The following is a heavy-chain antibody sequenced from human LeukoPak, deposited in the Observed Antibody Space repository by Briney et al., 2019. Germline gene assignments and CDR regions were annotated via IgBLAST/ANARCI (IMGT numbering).Heavy chain of an antibody. V-gene: IGHV1-18*01. J-gene: IGHJ4*02. CDR1: GYTFTNYG. D-gene: IGHD4-17*01. Sequence: ASVKVSCKASGYTFTNYGVSWVRQAPGQGLEWMGWISAYNGNTKYAQKLQGRVTMTIDTSTSTAYVELRSLRSDDTAVCYCARANGDYQYYFDYWGQGTLVTVSS. CDR2: ISAYNGNT. CDR3: ARANGDYQYYFDY.